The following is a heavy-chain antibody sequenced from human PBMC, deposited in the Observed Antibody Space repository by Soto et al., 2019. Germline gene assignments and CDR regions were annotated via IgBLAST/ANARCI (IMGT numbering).Heavy chain of an antibody. CDR1: GFTFSSYG. V-gene: IGHV3-33*01. CDR2: IWYDGSNK. Sequence: GGSLRLSCAASGFTFSSYGMHWVRQAPGKGLEWVAVIWYDGSNKYYADSVKGRFTISRDNSKNTLYLQMNSLRAEDTAVYYCARDTPGYYYYGMDVWGQGTTVTVSS. J-gene: IGHJ6*02. CDR3: ARDTPGYYYYGMDV.